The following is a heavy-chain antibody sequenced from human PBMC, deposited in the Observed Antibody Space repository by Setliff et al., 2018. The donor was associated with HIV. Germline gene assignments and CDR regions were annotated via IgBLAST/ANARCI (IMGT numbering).Heavy chain of an antibody. Sequence: ASVMVSCKTSGYSFTAYDINWVRQATGRGLEWMAWMNPSTGEIGYAQKFQGRLTMTRDSSITTAFMELRGLRSEDTAIYYGARPSHVYDDDGPLGYWGQGTLVTVSS. CDR3: ARPSHVYDDDGPLGY. CDR1: GYSFTAYD. V-gene: IGHV1-8*01. D-gene: IGHD3-16*01. CDR2: MNPSTGEI. J-gene: IGHJ4*02.